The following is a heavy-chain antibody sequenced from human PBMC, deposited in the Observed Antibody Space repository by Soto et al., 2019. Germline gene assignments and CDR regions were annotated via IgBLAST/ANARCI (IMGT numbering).Heavy chain of an antibody. CDR3: VHPRSTVQIPPT. CDR1: GFTFSMSS. V-gene: IGHV3-64D*06. Sequence: GGSLRLSCSASGFTFSMSSMHWVRQAPGKGLEYVSGISSNGDSTYYADSVKGRFTISRDNSKNTLYLQMSSLRAVDTAVYYCVHPRSTVQIPPTWGQGTLVTVSS. J-gene: IGHJ5*02. CDR2: ISSNGDST. D-gene: IGHD4-17*01.